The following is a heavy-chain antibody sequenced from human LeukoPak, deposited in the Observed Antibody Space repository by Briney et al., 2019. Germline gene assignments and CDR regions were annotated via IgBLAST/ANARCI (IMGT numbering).Heavy chain of an antibody. CDR1: GGSISSYY. CDR2: IYYSGST. V-gene: IGHV4-59*01. Sequence: SETLSLTCTVSGGSISSYYWSWIRRPPGKGLEWIGYIYYSGSTNYNPSLKSRVTISVDTSKNQFSLKLSSVTAADTAVYYCARNLWFGEYYMDVWGKGTTVTVSS. CDR3: ARNLWFGEYYMDV. J-gene: IGHJ6*03. D-gene: IGHD3-10*01.